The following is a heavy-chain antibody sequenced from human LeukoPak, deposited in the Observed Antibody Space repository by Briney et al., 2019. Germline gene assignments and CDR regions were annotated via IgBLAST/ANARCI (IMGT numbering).Heavy chain of an antibody. CDR3: AAAAGVWGSYDY. D-gene: IGHD3-16*01. Sequence: GGSLRLSCAASGFTFSSYAMSWDRHAPAKGVEWVSAISGSGGSTYYADSVKGRFTISRDNSKNTLYLQMNSLRAEDTAVYYCAAAAGVWGSYDYWGQGTLVTVSS. CDR2: ISGSGGST. V-gene: IGHV3-23*01. CDR1: GFTFSSYA. J-gene: IGHJ4*02.